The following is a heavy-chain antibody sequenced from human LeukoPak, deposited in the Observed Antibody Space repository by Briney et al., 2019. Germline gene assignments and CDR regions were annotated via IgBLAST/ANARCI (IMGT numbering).Heavy chain of an antibody. CDR2: MYYSGRT. Sequence: SETLSLTCTVSGGSISSHYWSWIRQPPGKGLECDGYMYYSGRTNYNPSLKSRVTMSVDTSKTQFSLKLSSVTAADTAVYYCARDSFQAGIYYFDYWGQGTLVTVSA. D-gene: IGHD6-13*01. J-gene: IGHJ4*02. CDR1: GGSISSHY. V-gene: IGHV4-59*11. CDR3: ARDSFQAGIYYFDY.